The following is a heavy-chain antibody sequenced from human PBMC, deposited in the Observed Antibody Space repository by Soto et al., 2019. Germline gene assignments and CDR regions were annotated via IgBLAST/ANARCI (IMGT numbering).Heavy chain of an antibody. D-gene: IGHD4-17*01. CDR3: AKDGYYTVTVYYYYGMDV. J-gene: IGHJ6*02. CDR1: GFTFSSYG. Sequence: QVQLVESGGGVVQPGRSLRLSCAASGFTFSSYGMHWVRQAPGKGLEWVAVISYDGSNKYYADSVKGRFTISRDNSKNTLYLQMNSLRAEDTAVYYCAKDGYYTVTVYYYYGMDVWGQGTTVTVSS. CDR2: ISYDGSNK. V-gene: IGHV3-30*18.